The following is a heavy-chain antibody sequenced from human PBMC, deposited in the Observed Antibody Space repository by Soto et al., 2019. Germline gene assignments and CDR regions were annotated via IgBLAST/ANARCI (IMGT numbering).Heavy chain of an antibody. CDR2: IRTTYDT. CDR1: GFALSTYT. J-gene: IGHJ4*02. V-gene: IGHV3-23*01. D-gene: IGHD2-2*01. CDR3: ANLASYQPFDY. Sequence: EVQLLESGGGLVQPGGSLRLSCAASGFALSTYTMIWVRQAPGKGLEWVSGIRTTYDTYYAESVKGRFTISRDDSTNTLFLLMNSLRAEDTAVYYCANLASYQPFDYWGQGTVVTVSS.